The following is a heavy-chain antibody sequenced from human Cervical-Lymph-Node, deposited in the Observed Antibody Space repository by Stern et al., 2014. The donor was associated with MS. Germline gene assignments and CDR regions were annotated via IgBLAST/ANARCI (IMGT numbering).Heavy chain of an antibody. D-gene: IGHD2-8*01. CDR2: ISADSGNT. V-gene: IGHV1-18*01. J-gene: IGHJ4*02. CDR1: GYTFTTYG. Sequence: QVQLVQSGTEVKKPGASVLVSCKASGYTFTTYGITWVRQAPGQGLEWMGWISADSGNTKYAPKFQDRVTTTRDTNTGTAYMEVRSLRSEDTAVYYCARDKMHAFDYWGQGTQVTVPS. CDR3: ARDKMHAFDY.